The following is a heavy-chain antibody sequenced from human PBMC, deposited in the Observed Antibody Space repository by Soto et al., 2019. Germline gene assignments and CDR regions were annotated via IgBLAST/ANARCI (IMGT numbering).Heavy chain of an antibody. CDR3: ARVGGVAARTFDY. D-gene: IGHD2-15*01. J-gene: IGHJ4*02. CDR1: GGSISPFY. V-gene: IGHV4-59*01. Sequence: PSETLSLTCTVSGGSISPFYWSWVRQPPGKGLEWIGYLYYSGNTNYNPSLKSRATISVDTSKNQVSLRLTSVTAAATAVYYCARVGGVAARTFDYWGQGTAVTVSS. CDR2: LYYSGNT.